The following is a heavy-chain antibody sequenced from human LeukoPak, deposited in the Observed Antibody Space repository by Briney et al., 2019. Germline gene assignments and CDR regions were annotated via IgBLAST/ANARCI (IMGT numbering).Heavy chain of an antibody. V-gene: IGHV1-2*02. J-gene: IGHJ6*02. CDR2: INPNSGGT. Sequence: ASVKVSCKAAGYTFTGYYMHWVRQAPGQGLEWMGWINPNSGGTNYAQKFQGRVTMTRDTSISTAYMELSRLRSDDTAVYYCARGPGDYYYGMDVWGQGTTVTVSS. CDR3: ARGPGDYYYGMDV. D-gene: IGHD7-27*01. CDR1: GYTFTGYY.